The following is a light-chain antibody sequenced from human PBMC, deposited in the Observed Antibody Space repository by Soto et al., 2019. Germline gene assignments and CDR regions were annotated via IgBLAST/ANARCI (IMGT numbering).Light chain of an antibody. V-gene: IGKV1-5*03. J-gene: IGKJ5*01. CDR2: KAS. Sequence: DIQMTQSPSTLSASVGDRVTITCRASQSISSWLAWYQQKPGKAPKLLIYKASSLESGVPSRFSGSGSGTEFPPTTSTLQIVDFATYNSQQYKVYAFPLGRGTGL. CDR1: QSISSW. CDR3: QQYKVYAFP.